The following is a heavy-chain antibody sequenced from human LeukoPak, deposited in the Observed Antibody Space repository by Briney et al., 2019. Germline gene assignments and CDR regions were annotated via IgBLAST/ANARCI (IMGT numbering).Heavy chain of an antibody. CDR2: ISYDGSNK. V-gene: IGHV3-30*03. J-gene: IGHJ4*02. Sequence: PGGSLRLSCAASGFTFSSYGMHWVRQAPGKGLEWVAVISYDGSNKYYADSVKGRFTISRDNSKNTLYLQMNSLRAEDTAVYYCARDPGYTSSWHYWGQGTLVIVSS. CDR1: GFTFSSYG. CDR3: ARDPGYTSSWHY. D-gene: IGHD6-13*01.